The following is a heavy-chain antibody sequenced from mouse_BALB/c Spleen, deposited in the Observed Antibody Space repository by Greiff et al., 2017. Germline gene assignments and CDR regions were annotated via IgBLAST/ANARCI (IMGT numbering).Heavy chain of an antibody. CDR2: ISDGGSYT. D-gene: IGHD1-1*01. CDR1: GFTFSDYY. Sequence: EVKLVESGGGLVKPGGSLKLSCAASGFTFSDYYMYWVRQTPEKRLEWVATISDGGSYTYYPDSVKGRFTISRDNAKNNLYLQMSSLKSEDTAMYYCARDHYYGSSYGAMDYWGQGTSVTVSS. CDR3: ARDHYYGSSYGAMDY. J-gene: IGHJ4*01. V-gene: IGHV5-4*02.